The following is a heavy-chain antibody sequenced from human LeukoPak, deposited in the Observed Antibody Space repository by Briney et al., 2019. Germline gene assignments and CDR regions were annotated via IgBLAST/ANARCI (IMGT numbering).Heavy chain of an antibody. CDR1: GYTFTSYG. D-gene: IGHD3-22*01. V-gene: IGHV1-69*05. CDR3: ARDTRRQSSSGYYLMDAFDI. CDR2: IIPIFGTR. Sequence: SVKVSCKASGYTFTSYGISWVRQAPGQGLEWMGRIIPIFGTRNYAQKFQGRVTIITDESTSTAYMELSSLRSEDTAVYYCARDTRRQSSSGYYLMDAFDIWGQGTMVTVSS. J-gene: IGHJ3*02.